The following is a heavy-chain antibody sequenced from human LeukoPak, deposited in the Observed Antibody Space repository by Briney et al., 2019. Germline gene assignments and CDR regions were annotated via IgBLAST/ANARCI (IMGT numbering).Heavy chain of an antibody. CDR3: ARVEGGTVRGYYYYYMDV. V-gene: IGHV4-61*02. Sequence: PSQTLSLTCTVSGGSISSGSYYWSWIRQPAGKGLEWIGRIYTSGSTNYNPSLKSRVTISVDTSKNQFSLKLSSVTAADTAVYYCARVEGGTVRGYYYYYMDVWGKGTTVTVSS. CDR1: GGSISSGSYY. CDR2: IYTSGST. D-gene: IGHD4-11*01. J-gene: IGHJ6*03.